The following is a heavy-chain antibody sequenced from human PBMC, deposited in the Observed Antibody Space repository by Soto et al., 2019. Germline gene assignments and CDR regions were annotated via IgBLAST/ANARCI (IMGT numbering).Heavy chain of an antibody. J-gene: IGHJ4*02. CDR1: GFTFSSYG. CDR3: AKDTANGWYTGIDH. D-gene: IGHD6-19*01. Sequence: PGGSLRLSCAASGFTFSSYGIHWVRQAPGKGLEWVAVISSDGNNKYYADSVKGRFTLSRDNSKNTLYLQMSSLRTDDTAVFYCAKDTANGWYTGIDHWGQGTLVTVPQ. CDR2: ISSDGNNK. V-gene: IGHV3-30*18.